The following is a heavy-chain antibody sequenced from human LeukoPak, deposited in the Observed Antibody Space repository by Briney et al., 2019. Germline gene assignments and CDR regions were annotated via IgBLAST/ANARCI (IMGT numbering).Heavy chain of an antibody. J-gene: IGHJ4*02. D-gene: IGHD5-24*01. CDR1: GGSISSGSYY. CDR2: IYTSGST. V-gene: IGHV4-61*02. CDR3: ARARRDGLDY. Sequence: SETLSLTCTVSGGSISSGSYYWSWIRQPAGKGLEWIGRIYTSGSTNYNPSLKSRVTISVDTSKNQFSLKLSSVTAADTAVYYCARARRDGLDYWGQGTLVTVSS.